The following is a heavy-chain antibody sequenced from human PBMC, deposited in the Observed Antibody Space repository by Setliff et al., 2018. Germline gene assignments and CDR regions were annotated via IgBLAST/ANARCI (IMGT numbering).Heavy chain of an antibody. V-gene: IGHV1-18*01. D-gene: IGHD2-2*01. Sequence: ASVKVSCKASGYNFAESIVSWVRQAPGQGLEWMGWISAYNGHTYSAQKFQARVTLTTDTSTTTAYMELRSLRSDDTAIYYCSRLVRFCTRTSCQRLSGDDYWGQGTLVTVSS. CDR2: ISAYNGHT. CDR3: SRLVRFCTRTSCQRLSGDDY. J-gene: IGHJ4*02. CDR1: GYNFAESI.